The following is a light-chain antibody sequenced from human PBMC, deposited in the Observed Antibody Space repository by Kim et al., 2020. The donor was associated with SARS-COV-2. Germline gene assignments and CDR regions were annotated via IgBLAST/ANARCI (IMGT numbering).Light chain of an antibody. Sequence: AARTETAGSTCGGKDNGSKKVDWYQQKPGHAALLVIYSDNSRPSGSPVRCSGSSSGDNATLMISRATAAEEDEYFCQVSRGSTVVFGGGTQLTVL. CDR3: QVSRGSTVV. CDR2: SDN. J-gene: IGLJ2*01. V-gene: IGLV3-9*01. CDR1: DNGSKK.